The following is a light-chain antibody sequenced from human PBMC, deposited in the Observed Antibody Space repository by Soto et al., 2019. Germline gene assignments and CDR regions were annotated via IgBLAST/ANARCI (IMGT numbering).Light chain of an antibody. CDR1: QSISVW. V-gene: IGKV1-5*03. CDR2: KAS. J-gene: IGKJ1*01. CDR3: QQYNSYYPT. Sequence: DIQITQSPSTLSASVGYRVTITCRASQSISVWLAWYQQKAGKAPNLLIYKASRLESGVPSRFRGSGSETALTLTISGLQPGDSATYYCQQYNSYYPTFGQGTKVDIX.